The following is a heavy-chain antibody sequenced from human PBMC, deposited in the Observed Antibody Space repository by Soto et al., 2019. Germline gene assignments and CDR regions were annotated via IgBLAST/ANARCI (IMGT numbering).Heavy chain of an antibody. CDR1: GFTFSDHY. V-gene: IGHV3-72*01. CDR2: IRNKANSYTT. J-gene: IGHJ4*01. Sequence: EVQLVGSGGGLVQPGGSQRLSCAASGFTFSDHYMDWVRQAPGKGLEWVGRIRNKANSYTTDYAASVKGRFTISRDDSKDSLYLQMNSLKTEDTAIYYCARDSGKGAYFDYWGHGTLATVFS. D-gene: IGHD1-26*01. CDR3: ARDSGKGAYFDY.